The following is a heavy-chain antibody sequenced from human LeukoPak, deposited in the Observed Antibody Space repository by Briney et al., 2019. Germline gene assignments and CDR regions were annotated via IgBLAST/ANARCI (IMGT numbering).Heavy chain of an antibody. V-gene: IGHV3-7*01. CDR3: ARGLSGYEDGHFDY. CDR2: IKQDGSEK. CDR1: GFTFSSYW. D-gene: IGHD5-12*01. J-gene: IGHJ4*02. Sequence: PGGSLRLSCAASGFTFSSYWMSWVRPAPGKGLDWVANIKQDGSEKYYVDSVKGRFTISRDNAKNTLYLQMNSLRAEDTAVYYCARGLSGYEDGHFDYWGQGTLVTVSS.